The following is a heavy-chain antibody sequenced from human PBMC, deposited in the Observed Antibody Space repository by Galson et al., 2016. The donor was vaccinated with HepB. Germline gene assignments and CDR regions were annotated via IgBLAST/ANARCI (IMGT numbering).Heavy chain of an antibody. V-gene: IGHV1-18*01. CDR3: ARDGIFNGNYVFDH. CDR1: GYSFSNTG. J-gene: IGHJ4*02. D-gene: IGHD1-7*01. Sequence: SVKVSCKASGYSFSNTGISWVRQAPGQGLEWMGWISTYTGEPNYAQKSQGRVTIITATSTSTAYMDLTSPKSDVTAVYYCARDGIFNGNYVFDHWGQGTLVTVSS. CDR2: ISTYTGEP.